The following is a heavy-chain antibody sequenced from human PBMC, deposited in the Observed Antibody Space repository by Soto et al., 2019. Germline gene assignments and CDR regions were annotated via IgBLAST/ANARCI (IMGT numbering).Heavy chain of an antibody. CDR2: ISYDGYNK. Sequence: QVQLVESGGGVVQPGGSLRLSCAASRFTFSSYAIHWVRQAPGKGLEWVAVISYDGYNKYYADSVKGRFTISRDNSKNTLYLQMNSLRAEDTAVYYCAREAEAFDYWGQGTLVTVSS. CDR3: AREAEAFDY. D-gene: IGHD6-25*01. J-gene: IGHJ4*02. CDR1: RFTFSSYA. V-gene: IGHV3-30-3*01.